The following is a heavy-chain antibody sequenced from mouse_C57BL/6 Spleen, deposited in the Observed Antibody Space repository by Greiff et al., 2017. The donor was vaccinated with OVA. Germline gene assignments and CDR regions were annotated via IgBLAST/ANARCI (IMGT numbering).Heavy chain of an antibody. CDR3: ARGKMDY. CDR1: GYTFTSYD. CDR2: IYPRDGST. Sequence: VQLQESGPELVKPGASVKLSCKASGYTFTSYDINWVKQSPGQGLEWIGWIYPRDGSTKYNEKFKGKATLTVDTSSSTAYMERHSLTSEDSAVNFCARGKMDYWGQGTSVTVSS. J-gene: IGHJ4*01. V-gene: IGHV1-85*01.